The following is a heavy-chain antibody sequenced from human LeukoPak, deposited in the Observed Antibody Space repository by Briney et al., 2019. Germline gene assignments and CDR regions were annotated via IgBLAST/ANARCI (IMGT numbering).Heavy chain of an antibody. V-gene: IGHV3-23*01. CDR1: GFTFSSYA. CDR3: AKGEHIVATISGWFDP. CDR2: ISGSGGST. Sequence: GGSLRLSCAASGFTFSSYAMSWVRQAPGKGLEWVSAISGSGGSTYYADSVKGRFTISRDNSKNTLYLQMNSLRAEDTAVYYCAKGEHIVATISGWFDPWGQGTLVTVSS. J-gene: IGHJ5*02. D-gene: IGHD5-12*01.